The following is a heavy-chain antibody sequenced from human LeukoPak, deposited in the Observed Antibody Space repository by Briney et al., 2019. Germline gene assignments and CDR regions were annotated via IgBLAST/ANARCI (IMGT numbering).Heavy chain of an antibody. CDR1: GLSISNFW. D-gene: IGHD1-1*01. CDR3: VTDGDKWNDFEY. V-gene: IGHV3-7*01. CDR2: IDKDGNEI. Sequence: GGSLRLSCAASGLSISNFWMHWVRQAPGKGLEWVAIIDKDGNEIKYVDSVKGRFALSRDNARNSVYLQMNSLRTEDTALYYCVTDGDKWNDFEYWGQGTLVTVSS. J-gene: IGHJ4*02.